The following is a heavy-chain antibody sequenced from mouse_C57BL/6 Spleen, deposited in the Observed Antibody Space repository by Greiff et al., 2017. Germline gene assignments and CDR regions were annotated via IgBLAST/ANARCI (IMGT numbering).Heavy chain of an antibody. D-gene: IGHD1-1*01. V-gene: IGHV1-19*01. CDR1: GYTFTDYY. CDR2: INPYNGGT. J-gene: IGHJ4*01. CDR3: ARSYGSSFYAMDY. Sequence: VQLQQSGPVLVKPGASVKMSCKASGYTFTDYYMNWVKQSHGKSLEWIGVINPYNGGTCYNQKFKGKATLTVDKSSSTAYMELNSLTSEDSAVYYCARSYGSSFYAMDYWGQGTSVTVSS.